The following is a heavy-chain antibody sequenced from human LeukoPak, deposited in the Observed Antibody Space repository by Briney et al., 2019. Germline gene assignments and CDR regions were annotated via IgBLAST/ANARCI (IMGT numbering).Heavy chain of an antibody. J-gene: IGHJ4*02. V-gene: IGHV4-31*03. Sequence: SETLSLTCTVSGGSIGSGGYYWSWIRQHPGKGLEWIGYIYYSGSTYYNPSLKSRVTISVDTSKNQFSLKLSSVTAADTAVYYCARAAAAGLRNFDYWGQGTLVTVSS. CDR2: IYYSGST. CDR1: GGSIGSGGYY. CDR3: ARAAAAGLRNFDY. D-gene: IGHD6-13*01.